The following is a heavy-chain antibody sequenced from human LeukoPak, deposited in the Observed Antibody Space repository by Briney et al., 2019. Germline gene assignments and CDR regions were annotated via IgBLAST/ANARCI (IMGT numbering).Heavy chain of an antibody. D-gene: IGHD6-6*01. V-gene: IGHV1-2*06. CDR2: INPNSGGT. CDR3: ARVGAYSSSSGEY. CDR1: GYTFTGYY. Sequence: GASVKVSCKASGYTFTGYYMHCVRQAPGQGLEWMGRINPNSGGTNYAQKFQGRVTMTRDTSISTAYMELSRLRSDDTAVYYCARVGAYSSSSGEYWGQGTLVIVSS. J-gene: IGHJ4*02.